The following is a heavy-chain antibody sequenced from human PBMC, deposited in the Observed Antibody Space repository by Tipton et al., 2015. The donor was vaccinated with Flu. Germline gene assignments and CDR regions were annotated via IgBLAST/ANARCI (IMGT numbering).Heavy chain of an antibody. D-gene: IGHD3-10*01. V-gene: IGHV3-7*01. CDR3: AAGDAMDV. CDR2: IKQDGSEK. CDR1: GFSLTRYA. J-gene: IGHJ6*02. Sequence: SLRLSCVVSGFSLTRYAMSWVRQTPGKGLEWVANIKQDGSEKYYVDSVKGRFTISRDNAKNSLYLQMNSLRAEDTAVYYCAAGDAMDVWGQGTTVTVSS.